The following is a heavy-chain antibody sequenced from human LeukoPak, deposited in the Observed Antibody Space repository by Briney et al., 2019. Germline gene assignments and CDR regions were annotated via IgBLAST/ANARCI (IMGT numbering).Heavy chain of an antibody. J-gene: IGHJ4*02. D-gene: IGHD3-10*01. CDR2: IYHSGST. Sequence: PSETLSRTCAVSGYSLSSGYYWCWSRPPPGKGLEWIGSIYHSGSTYHNPSLKGRLTISVDTSKNQFSLKLSCVTAADTAVYYCARGRYYGSGSIEYWGQGTLVTVSS. V-gene: IGHV4-38-2*01. CDR1: GYSLSSGYY. CDR3: ARGRYYGSGSIEY.